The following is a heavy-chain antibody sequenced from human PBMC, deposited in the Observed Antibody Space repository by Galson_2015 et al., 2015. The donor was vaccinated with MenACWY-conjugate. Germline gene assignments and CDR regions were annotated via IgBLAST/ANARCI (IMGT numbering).Heavy chain of an antibody. CDR3: AKDMASIEGATTADDYYYYGMDV. J-gene: IGHJ6*02. CDR1: GFTFDDYA. V-gene: IGHV3-9*01. Sequence: SLRLSCAASGFTFDDYAMHWVRQAPGKGLEWVSGISWNSANIGYADSVKGRFTISRDNAKNSLYLQMNSLRAEDTALYYCAKDMASIEGATTADDYYYYGMDVWGQGTTVTVSS. CDR2: ISWNSANI. D-gene: IGHD1-26*01.